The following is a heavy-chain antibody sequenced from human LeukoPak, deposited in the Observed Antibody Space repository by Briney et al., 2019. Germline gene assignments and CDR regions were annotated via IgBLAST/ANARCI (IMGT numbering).Heavy chain of an antibody. Sequence: GRSLRLSCAASGFTFSSYAMHWVHQAPGKGLEWVAVISYDGSNKYYADSVKGRFTISRDNSKNTLYLQMNSLRAEDTAVYYCASDDYENAFDIWGQGTMVTVSS. V-gene: IGHV3-30-3*01. J-gene: IGHJ3*02. D-gene: IGHD4-17*01. CDR2: ISYDGSNK. CDR3: ASDDYENAFDI. CDR1: GFTFSSYA.